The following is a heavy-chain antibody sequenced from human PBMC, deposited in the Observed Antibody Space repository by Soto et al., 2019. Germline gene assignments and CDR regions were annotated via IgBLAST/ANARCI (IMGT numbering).Heavy chain of an antibody. V-gene: IGHV4-34*01. CDR3: ARSLGGYYVYFDY. Sequence: SSETLSLTCAVYGGSFSGYYWSWIRQPPGKGLEWIGGINHSGSTNYNPSLKSRVTISVDTSKNQFSLKLTSVTAAHMVVYYCARSLGGYYVYFDYWGEGTLVTVSS. CDR2: INHSGST. J-gene: IGHJ4*02. CDR1: GGSFSGYY. D-gene: IGHD3-3*01.